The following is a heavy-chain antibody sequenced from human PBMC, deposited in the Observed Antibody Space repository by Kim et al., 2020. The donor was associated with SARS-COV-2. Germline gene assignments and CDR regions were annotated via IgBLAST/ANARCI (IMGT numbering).Heavy chain of an antibody. CDR3: AKGYNWNDYYYYGMDV. V-gene: IGHV3-43*01. CDR1: GFTFDDYT. CDR2: ISWDGGST. Sequence: GGSLRLSCAASGFTFDDYTMHWVRQAPGKGLEWVSLISWDGGSTYYADSVKGRFTISRDNSKNSLYLQMNSLRTEDTALYYCAKGYNWNDYYYYGMDVWGQGTTVTVSS. J-gene: IGHJ6*02. D-gene: IGHD1-1*01.